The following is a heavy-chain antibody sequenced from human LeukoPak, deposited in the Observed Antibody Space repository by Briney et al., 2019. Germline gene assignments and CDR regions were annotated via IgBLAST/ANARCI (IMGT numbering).Heavy chain of an antibody. Sequence: GESLRTSFKGSGYRFTSYWISWVRQRPGKGLGWMGRIDPSDSYTNYSPSFQGHDTISADQSISTAYLQWSSLKASDTAMYYCARSNLPYYDILTGYYPPPYYFDYWGQGTLVTVSS. CDR3: ARSNLPYYDILTGYYPPPYYFDY. V-gene: IGHV5-10-1*01. D-gene: IGHD3-9*01. J-gene: IGHJ4*02. CDR1: GYRFTSYW. CDR2: IDPSDSYT.